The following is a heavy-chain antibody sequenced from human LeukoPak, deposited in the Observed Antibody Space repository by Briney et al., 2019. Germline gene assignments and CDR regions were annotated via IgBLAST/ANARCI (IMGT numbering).Heavy chain of an antibody. CDR2: IIPILGIA. J-gene: IGHJ4*02. Sequence: SVKVSCKASGGTFSDYAISWVRQAPGQGLEWMGRIIPILGIADYAQNFQGRVTITADKSTSTAYMELSSLRSEDTAVYYCARESRDGYNSGVDYWGQGTLVTVSS. V-gene: IGHV1-69*04. D-gene: IGHD5-24*01. CDR1: GGTFSDYA. CDR3: ARESRDGYNSGVDY.